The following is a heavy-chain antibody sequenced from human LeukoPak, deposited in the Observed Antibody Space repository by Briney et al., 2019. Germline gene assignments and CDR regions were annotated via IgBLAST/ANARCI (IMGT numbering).Heavy chain of an antibody. CDR3: ARPSPPGDGYNPCDY. CDR2: ISNDERNK. D-gene: IGHD5-24*01. CDR1: GFNFHNFA. Sequence: GGSLRLSCEASGFNFHNFAMHWVRQAPGKGLEWVAVISNDERNKYYTDSVKGRFTISRDNSKSTVYLQMNSLRPEDTAMYYCARPSPPGDGYNPCDYWGPGALVIVSS. J-gene: IGHJ4*02. V-gene: IGHV3-30*04.